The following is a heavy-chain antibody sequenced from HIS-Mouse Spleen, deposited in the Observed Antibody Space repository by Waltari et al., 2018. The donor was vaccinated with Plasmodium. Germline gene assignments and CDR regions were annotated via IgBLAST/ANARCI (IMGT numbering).Heavy chain of an antibody. D-gene: IGHD7-27*01. Sequence: EVQLVETGGGLLQPGGSLRLSCAASGFHVSSNYMIWVRQAPGKALDSVSVIYSGGSTYYADSVKGRFTISRDNSKNTLYLQMNSLRSEDTAVYYCARAAIAWGSPYYFDYWGQGTLVTVSS. CDR3: ARAAIAWGSPYYFDY. J-gene: IGHJ4*02. V-gene: IGHV3-53*02. CDR1: GFHVSSNY. CDR2: IYSGGST.